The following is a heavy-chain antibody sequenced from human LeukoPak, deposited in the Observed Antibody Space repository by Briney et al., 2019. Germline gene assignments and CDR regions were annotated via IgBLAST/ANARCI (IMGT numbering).Heavy chain of an antibody. CDR1: GASISRSDYF. J-gene: IGHJ4*02. CDR2: IYYSGIT. D-gene: IGHD4-17*01. CDR3: ARSSEYGDPFNY. Sequence: SETLSLTCTVSGASISRSDYFWGWIRQPPGKGLAWIGSIYYSGITYYSPSLKGRVTISVDTSKNQFSLKLTSVTAADTAVYYCARSSEYGDPFNYWGQGTLVTVSS. V-gene: IGHV4-39*01.